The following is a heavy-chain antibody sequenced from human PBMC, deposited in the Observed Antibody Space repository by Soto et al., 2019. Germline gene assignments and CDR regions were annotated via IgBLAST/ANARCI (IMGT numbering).Heavy chain of an antibody. V-gene: IGHV1-69*01. J-gene: IGHJ4*02. CDR3: ARVGYCSSTSCYRGGVDY. CDR1: GGTFSSYA. CDR2: IIPIFGTA. D-gene: IGHD2-2*02. Sequence: QVQLVQSGAEVKKPGSSVKVSCKASGGTFSSYAISWVRQAPGQGLEWMGGIIPIFGTANYAQKFQGRVRITADESTSTASMELSSMRSEDTAVYYCARVGYCSSTSCYRGGVDYWGQGTLVTVSS.